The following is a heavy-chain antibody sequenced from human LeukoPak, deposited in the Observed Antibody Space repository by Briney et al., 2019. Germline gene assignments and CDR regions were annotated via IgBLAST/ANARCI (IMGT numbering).Heavy chain of an antibody. Sequence: SETLSLTCTVSGGSISSYYWSWIRQPAGKGLEWIGRIYTSGSTNYNPSLRSRVTISVDTSKNQFSLKLSSVTAADTAVYYCARGYPVYGSFDYWGQGTLVTVSS. D-gene: IGHD2/OR15-2a*01. CDR2: IYTSGST. V-gene: IGHV4-4*07. CDR3: ARGYPVYGSFDY. CDR1: GGSISSYY. J-gene: IGHJ4*02.